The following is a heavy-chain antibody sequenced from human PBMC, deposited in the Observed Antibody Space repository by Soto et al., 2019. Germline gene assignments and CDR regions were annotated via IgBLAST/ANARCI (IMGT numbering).Heavy chain of an antibody. CDR3: AKDTGWLRGLDYYYGMDV. D-gene: IGHD5-12*01. V-gene: IGHV3-30*18. CDR2: ISYDGSNK. J-gene: IGHJ6*02. Sequence: PGGSLRLSYAASGFNFSSYGMHWVRQAPGKGLEWVAVISYDGSNKYYADSVKGRFTISRDNSKNTLYLQMNSLRAEDTAVYYCAKDTGWLRGLDYYYGMDVWGQGTTVTVSS. CDR1: GFNFSSYG.